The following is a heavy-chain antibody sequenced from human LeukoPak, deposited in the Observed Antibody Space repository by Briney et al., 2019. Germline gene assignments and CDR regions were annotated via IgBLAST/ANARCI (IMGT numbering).Heavy chain of an antibody. Sequence: PGGSLRLSCAASGFTFSSYGMHWVRQAPGKGLEWVAVISYDGSNKYYADSVKGRFTISRDNSKNTLYLQMSSLRAEDTAVYYCAKDNRNYGDYVRDHRGGYFDYWGQGTLVTVSS. J-gene: IGHJ4*02. V-gene: IGHV3-30*18. CDR3: AKDNRNYGDYVRDHRGGYFDY. D-gene: IGHD4-17*01. CDR2: ISYDGSNK. CDR1: GFTFSSYG.